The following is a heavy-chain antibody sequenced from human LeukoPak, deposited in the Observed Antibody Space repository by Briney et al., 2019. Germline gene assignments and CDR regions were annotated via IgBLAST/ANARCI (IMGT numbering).Heavy chain of an antibody. CDR1: GYTFTSYG. CDR3: ARLSPPIASFCSGGTCYSGGFDP. J-gene: IGHJ5*02. V-gene: IGHV1-18*01. Sequence: ASVKVSCKASGYTFTSYGITWVRQAPGQGLEWMGWITTYNGNTYYAQNFQGRVTMTTDTSTSTAYMQVRSLRSDDTAVYYCARLSPPIASFCSGGTCYSGGFDPWGQGTLVTVSS. CDR2: ITTYNGNT. D-gene: IGHD2-15*01.